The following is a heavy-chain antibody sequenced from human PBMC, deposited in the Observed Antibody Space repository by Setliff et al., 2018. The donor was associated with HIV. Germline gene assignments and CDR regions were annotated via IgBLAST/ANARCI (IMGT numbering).Heavy chain of an antibody. CDR2: VYHSGTT. D-gene: IGHD3-3*01. V-gene: IGHV4-38-2*01. CDR1: GYSISTAYY. CDR3: MRGRSITIFGVAYFDF. J-gene: IGHJ4*02. Sequence: PSETLSLTCAVSGYSISTAYYWGWIRQPPGKGLEWIGSVYHSGTTYYNPSLKSRVTISVDMSNNQFSLKVTSVTAADTAVYYCMRGRSITIFGVAYFDFWGQGQGHRLL.